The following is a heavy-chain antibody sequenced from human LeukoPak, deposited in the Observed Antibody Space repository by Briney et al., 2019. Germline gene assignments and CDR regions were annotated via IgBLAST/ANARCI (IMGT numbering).Heavy chain of an antibody. Sequence: GGSLRLSCAASGFTFSSYAMHWVRQAPGKGLEWVAVISYDGSNKYYADSVKGRFTISRDNSKNTLYLRMNSLRAEDTAVYYCARTFSSGWYSPTDYWGQGTLVTVSS. D-gene: IGHD6-19*01. J-gene: IGHJ4*02. V-gene: IGHV3-30-3*01. CDR2: ISYDGSNK. CDR1: GFTFSSYA. CDR3: ARTFSSGWYSPTDY.